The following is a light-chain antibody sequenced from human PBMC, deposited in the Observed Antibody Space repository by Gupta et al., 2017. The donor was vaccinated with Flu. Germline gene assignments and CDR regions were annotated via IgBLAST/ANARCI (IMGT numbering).Light chain of an antibody. Sequence: DIQMTQSPSSLSASVRDRVTITCRASQDISNYVNWYQQKPGKAPKLLIYDASNLQTGVPSRCCSTRAGTDVTFPISSLQPADIVAYYCQQYDYRPPLTFGEGTKVEIK. J-gene: IGKJ4*01. CDR1: QDISNY. CDR2: DAS. CDR3: QQYDYRPPLT. V-gene: IGKV1-33*01.